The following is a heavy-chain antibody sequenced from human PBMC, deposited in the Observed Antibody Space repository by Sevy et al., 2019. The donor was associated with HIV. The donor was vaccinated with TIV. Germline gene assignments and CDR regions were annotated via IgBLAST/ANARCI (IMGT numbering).Heavy chain of an antibody. CDR3: ARVDWGNVRP. D-gene: IGHD3-16*01. J-gene: IGHJ5*02. CDR2: ISSSGSTI. CDR1: GFTFSSYE. Sequence: GGSLRLSCAASGFTFSSYEMNWVRQAPGKGLEWVSYISSSGSTIYYADSVKGRFTISRDNAKNSLYLQMNSLRAEDTAVYYCARVDWGNVRPWGQGTLVTVSS. V-gene: IGHV3-48*03.